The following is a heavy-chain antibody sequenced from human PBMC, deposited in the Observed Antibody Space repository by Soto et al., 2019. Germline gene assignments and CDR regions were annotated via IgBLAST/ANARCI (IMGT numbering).Heavy chain of an antibody. Sequence: GASVKVSCKASGGTFSSYAISWVRQAPGQGLEWMGGIIPIFGTANYAQKFQGRVTITAAESTSTAYMELSSLRSEDTAVYYCARWSGSSYYYYGMDVWGQGTTVTVSS. CDR2: IIPIFGTA. CDR3: ARWSGSSYYYYGMDV. CDR1: GGTFSSYA. D-gene: IGHD3-3*01. J-gene: IGHJ6*02. V-gene: IGHV1-69*13.